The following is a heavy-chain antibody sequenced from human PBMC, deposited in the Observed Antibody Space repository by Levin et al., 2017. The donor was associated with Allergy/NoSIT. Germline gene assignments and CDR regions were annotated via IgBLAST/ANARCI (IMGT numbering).Heavy chain of an antibody. CDR2: ISYDGSNK. Sequence: QAGGSLRLSCAASGFTFSSYAMHWIRQAPGKGLEWVAVISYDGSNKYYADSVKGRFTISRDNSKNTLYLQMNSLRAEDTAVYYCAREGQWLIRGHFDLWGRGTLVTVSS. CDR1: GFTFSSYA. D-gene: IGHD6-19*01. V-gene: IGHV3-30*04. CDR3: AREGQWLIRGHFDL. J-gene: IGHJ2*01.